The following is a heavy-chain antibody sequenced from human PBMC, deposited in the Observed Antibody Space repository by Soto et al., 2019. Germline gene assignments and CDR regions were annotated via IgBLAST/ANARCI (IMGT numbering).Heavy chain of an antibody. D-gene: IGHD5-18*01. CDR2: IYYSGST. V-gene: IGHV4-39*01. CDR3: ADRTAMAQFDY. J-gene: IGHJ4*02. CDR1: GGSISSSSYY. Sequence: SETLSLTCTVSGGSISSSSYYWGWIRQPPGKGLEWIGSIYYSGSTYYNPSLKSRVTISVDTSKNQFSLKLSSVTAADTAVYYCADRTAMAQFDYWGQGTLVTVSS.